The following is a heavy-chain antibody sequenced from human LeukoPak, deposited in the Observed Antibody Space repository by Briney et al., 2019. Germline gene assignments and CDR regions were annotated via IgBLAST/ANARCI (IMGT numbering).Heavy chain of an antibody. CDR1: GFTVSSNY. D-gene: IGHD6-13*01. Sequence: GGSLRLSCAASGFTVSSNYMSWVRQAPGKGLEWVSVIYSGGSTYYADSVKGRFTISRDNSKNSVYLQMNSLRAEDTAMYYCATTLNVATAGYFLGQGTLVTVSS. J-gene: IGHJ4*02. CDR3: ATTLNVATAGYF. V-gene: IGHV3-66*01. CDR2: IYSGGST.